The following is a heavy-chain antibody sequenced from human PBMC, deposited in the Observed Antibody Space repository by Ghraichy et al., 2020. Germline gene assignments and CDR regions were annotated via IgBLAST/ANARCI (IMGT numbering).Heavy chain of an antibody. J-gene: IGHJ6*02. V-gene: IGHV3-23*01. CDR2: ISGSGGST. CDR3: ANRDGNYYYYYGMDV. Sequence: GGSLRLSCAASGFTFSSYAMSWVRQAPGKGLEWVSAISGSGGSTYYADSVKGRFTISRDNSKNTLYLQMNSLRAEDTAVYYCANRDGNYYYYYGMDVWGQGTTVTVSS. CDR1: GFTFSSYA.